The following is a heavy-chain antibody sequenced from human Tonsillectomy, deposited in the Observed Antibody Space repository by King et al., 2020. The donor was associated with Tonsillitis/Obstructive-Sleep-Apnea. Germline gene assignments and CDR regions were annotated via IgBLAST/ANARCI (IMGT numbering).Heavy chain of an antibody. V-gene: IGHV4-59*01. Sequence: QLQESGPGLVKASETLSLTCTVSGGATSNFHWSWIRQPPGKGLEWIGYVYDGGSTRYNPSLKSRATISVDTSKNHFSLKLNSVTAADTAVYYCARDSGVGRAYPFDYWGQGTLVTVSS. J-gene: IGHJ4*02. CDR1: GGATSNFH. CDR3: ARDSGVGRAYPFDY. CDR2: VYDGGST. D-gene: IGHD3-3*01.